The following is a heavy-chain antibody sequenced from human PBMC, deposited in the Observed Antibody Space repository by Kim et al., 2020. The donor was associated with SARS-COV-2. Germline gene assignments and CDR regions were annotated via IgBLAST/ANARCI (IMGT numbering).Heavy chain of an antibody. CDR2: LRNKAASYST. Sequence: GGSLRLSCTVSGFTFSDHFMDWVRQAPGKGLEWVARLRNKAASYSTEYAAFVKVRFTVSREDSRNSLYLQMNSLKTEDTAVYYCTRDRSGAADYWGQGTLVTVSS. V-gene: IGHV3-72*01. J-gene: IGHJ4*02. CDR1: GFTFSDHF. D-gene: IGHD6-13*01. CDR3: TRDRSGAADY.